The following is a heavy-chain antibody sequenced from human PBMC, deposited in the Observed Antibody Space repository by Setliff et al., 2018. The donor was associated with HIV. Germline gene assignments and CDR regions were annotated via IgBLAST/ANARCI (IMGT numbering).Heavy chain of an antibody. D-gene: IGHD2-15*01. CDR1: GGTFSSYV. Sequence: ASVKVSCKASGGTFSSYVTSWVRQAPGQGPEWMGGIIPMYGVANYAQKFQGRVTITTDESTSTAYMELSSLRSEDTAVYYCALPYCGGGNCWSSASLPPAGWFDPWGQGTLVTVSS. CDR3: ALPYCGGGNCWSSASLPPAGWFDP. CDR2: IIPMYGVA. J-gene: IGHJ5*02. V-gene: IGHV1-69*05.